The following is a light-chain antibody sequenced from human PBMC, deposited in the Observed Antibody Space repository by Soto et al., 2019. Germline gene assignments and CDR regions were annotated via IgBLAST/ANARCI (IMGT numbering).Light chain of an antibody. Sequence: QSALTQPPSASGSPGQSVTISCTGASSDVGGYNYVSWYQHHPGKAPKLMIYEVTKRPSGVPDRFSGSRSGNTASLTVSGLQAEDEADYYCQSYDSSLSGSVFGTGTKLTVL. CDR2: EVT. CDR1: SSDVGGYNY. J-gene: IGLJ1*01. CDR3: QSYDSSLSGSV. V-gene: IGLV2-8*01.